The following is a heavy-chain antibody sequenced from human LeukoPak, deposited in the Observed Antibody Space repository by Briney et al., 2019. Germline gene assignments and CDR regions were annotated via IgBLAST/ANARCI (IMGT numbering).Heavy chain of an antibody. J-gene: IGHJ6*02. CDR1: GFTVSSNY. D-gene: IGHD6-13*01. V-gene: IGHV3-66*01. Sequence: GSLRLSCAASGFTVSSNYLSWVRQAPGKGLGWVSVIYSGGGTYYADSVKGRFTISRDNSKNTLYLQMNSLRAEDTAVYYCARDRIYSSSWSEAYYYYYYGMDVWGQGTTVTVSS. CDR3: ARDRIYSSSWSEAYYYYYYGMDV. CDR2: IYSGGGT.